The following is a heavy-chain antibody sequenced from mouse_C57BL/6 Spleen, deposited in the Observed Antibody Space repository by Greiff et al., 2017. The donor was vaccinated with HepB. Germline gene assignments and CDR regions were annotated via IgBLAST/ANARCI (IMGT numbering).Heavy chain of an antibody. CDR1: GFTFSDYG. CDR3: ARGLLNYFDY. D-gene: IGHD2-3*01. Sequence: DVQLVESGGGLVKPGGSLKLSYAASGFTFSDYGMHWVRQAPEKGLEWVAYISSGSSTIYYAETVKGRSTISRDNAKNTLFLQMTSVRSEDTAMYYCARGLLNYFDYWGQGTTLTVSS. J-gene: IGHJ2*01. V-gene: IGHV5-17*01. CDR2: ISSGSSTI.